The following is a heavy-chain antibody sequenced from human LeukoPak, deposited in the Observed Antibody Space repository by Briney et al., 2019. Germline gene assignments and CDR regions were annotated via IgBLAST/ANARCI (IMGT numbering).Heavy chain of an antibody. J-gene: IGHJ5*02. V-gene: IGHV4-61*02. CDR2: IYPSGNT. CDR3: ARGQYDFWSGYDVNWFDP. Sequence: SETLSLICAVSGGSMRTGLYYWNWIRQPAGKGLEWIGRIYPSGNTNYNPSLESRVTISVDTAKNQFSLKLISVTAADTALYYCARGQYDFWSGYDVNWFDPWGQGTLVTVSS. CDR1: GGSMRTGLYY. D-gene: IGHD3-3*01.